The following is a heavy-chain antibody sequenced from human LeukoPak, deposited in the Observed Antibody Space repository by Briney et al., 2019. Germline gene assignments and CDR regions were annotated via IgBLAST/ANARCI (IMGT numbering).Heavy chain of an antibody. CDR2: ISAYNGNT. V-gene: IGHV1-18*01. J-gene: IGHJ5*02. D-gene: IGHD3-9*01. CDR1: GFTFSSYG. Sequence: PGGTLRLSCAASGFTFSSYGISWVRQAPGQGLEWMGWISAYNGNTNYAQKLQGRVTMTTDTSTSTAYMELRSLRSDDTAVYYCARVPILRYFDNWFDPWGQGTLVTVSS. CDR3: ARVPILRYFDNWFDP.